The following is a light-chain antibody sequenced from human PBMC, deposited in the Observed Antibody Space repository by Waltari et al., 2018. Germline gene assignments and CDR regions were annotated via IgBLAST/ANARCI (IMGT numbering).Light chain of an antibody. Sequence: DIVMTQSPLSLPVTPGEPASISCRSSQSRLHSNGNNYLDWYLQKPGQSPQLLIYLGSNRASGVPDRFSGSGSGTDFTLKISRVEAEDVGIYYCMQALQAPLSVGGGTKVEIK. V-gene: IGKV2-28*01. CDR3: MQALQAPLS. CDR2: LGS. J-gene: IGKJ4*01. CDR1: QSRLHSNGNNY.